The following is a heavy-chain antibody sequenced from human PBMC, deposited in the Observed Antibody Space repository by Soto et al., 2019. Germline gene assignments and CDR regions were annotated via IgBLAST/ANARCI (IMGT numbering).Heavy chain of an antibody. Sequence: GGSLRLSCAASGFTVSSNYMSWVRQAPGKGLEWVSVIYSGGSTYYADSVKGRFTISRDNSKNTLYLQMNSLRAEDTAVYYCARDWAVNKYYYYMDVWGKGTTVTVSS. CDR1: GFTVSSNY. CDR2: IYSGGST. CDR3: ARDWAVNKYYYYMDV. J-gene: IGHJ6*03. D-gene: IGHD3-16*01. V-gene: IGHV3-66*01.